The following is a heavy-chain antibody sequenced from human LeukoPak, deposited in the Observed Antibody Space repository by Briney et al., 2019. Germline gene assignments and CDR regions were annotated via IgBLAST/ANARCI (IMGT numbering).Heavy chain of an antibody. J-gene: IGHJ3*02. V-gene: IGHV3-74*01. CDR2: INIDGSST. CDR1: GFTFSSYW. CDR3: ARDIADAFDI. Sequence: GRSLRLSCAASGFTFSSYWMHWVRQGPGKGLVWVSRINIDGSSTTYADSVKGRFTISRDSAKNTLYLQMNSLRAEDTAVYYCARDIADAFDIWGQGTMVTVSS. D-gene: IGHD6-13*01.